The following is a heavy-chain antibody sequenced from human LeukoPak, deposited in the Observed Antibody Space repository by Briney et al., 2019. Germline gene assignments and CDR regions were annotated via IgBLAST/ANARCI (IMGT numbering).Heavy chain of an antibody. V-gene: IGHV4-39*02. J-gene: IGHJ4*02. D-gene: IGHD4-17*01. CDR3: ARPSMDYGDYEAYFAY. CDR2: ISNSGNI. Sequence: SETLSLTCTVSGVSISSSTYYWAWIRQPPGKGLEWIASISNSGNIYFNPSLKSRVTISVDTSENHVSLGLSSVTAADTAVYYCARPSMDYGDYEAYFAYWGQGTLVTVSS. CDR1: GVSISSSTYY.